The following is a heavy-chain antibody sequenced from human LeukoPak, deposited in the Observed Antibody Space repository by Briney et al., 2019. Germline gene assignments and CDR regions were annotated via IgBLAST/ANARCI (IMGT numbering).Heavy chain of an antibody. Sequence: PGRSLRLSCAASGFTFSSYGMHWVRQAPGKGLEWVAVISYDGSNKYYADSVKGRFTISRDNSKNTLYLQMNSLRSDDTAVYYCARASYYYDSSGYPGYYFDYWGQGTLVTVSS. J-gene: IGHJ4*02. V-gene: IGHV3-30*03. CDR2: ISYDGSNK. CDR1: GFTFSSYG. CDR3: ARASYYYDSSGYPGYYFDY. D-gene: IGHD3-22*01.